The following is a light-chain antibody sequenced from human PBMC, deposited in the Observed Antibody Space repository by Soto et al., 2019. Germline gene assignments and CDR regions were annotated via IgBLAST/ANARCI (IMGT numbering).Light chain of an antibody. V-gene: IGLV2-14*01. Sequence: QSALTQPASVSGSPGQSITISCTGTSSDVGGYNHVSWYQQDPGKAPKLMIYDVSNRPSGVSNRFSGSKSGNTASLTISGLQAEDEAEYYCSSYTSSSTFVVFGGGTQLTVL. CDR1: SSDVGGYNH. J-gene: IGLJ2*01. CDR3: SSYTSSSTFVV. CDR2: DVS.